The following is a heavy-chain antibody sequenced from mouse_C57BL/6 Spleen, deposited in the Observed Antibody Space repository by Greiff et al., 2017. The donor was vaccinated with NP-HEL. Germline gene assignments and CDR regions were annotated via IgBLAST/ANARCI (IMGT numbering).Heavy chain of an antibody. Sequence: EVKLMESGEGLVKPGGSLKLSCAASGFTFSSYAMSWVRQTPEKRLEWVAYISSGGDYIYYADTVKGRFTISRDNARNTLYLQMSSLKSEDTAMYYCTRDTPLDSYYEGDWYFDVWGTGTTVTVSS. V-gene: IGHV5-9-1*02. CDR1: GFTFSSYA. CDR3: TRDTPLDSYYEGDWYFDV. CDR2: ISSGGDYI. J-gene: IGHJ1*03. D-gene: IGHD2-12*01.